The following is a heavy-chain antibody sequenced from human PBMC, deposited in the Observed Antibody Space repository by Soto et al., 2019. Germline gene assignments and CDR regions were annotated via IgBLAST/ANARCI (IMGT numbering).Heavy chain of an antibody. D-gene: IGHD3-22*01. CDR2: LYAGGT. V-gene: IGHV3-53*01. CDR3: ARVGARYYYDYSGYYLDY. Sequence: PGGSLRLSCAASGFTVSSSYMSWVRQAPGKGLEWVSVLYAGGTYYADSVKGRLTISRDVLQNTVYLQMNSLRADDTSVYYCARVGARYYYDYSGYYLDYWGQGTLVTVSS. J-gene: IGHJ4*02. CDR1: GFTVSSSY.